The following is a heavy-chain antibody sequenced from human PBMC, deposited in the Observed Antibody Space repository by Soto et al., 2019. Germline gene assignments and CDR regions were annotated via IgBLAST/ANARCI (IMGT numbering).Heavy chain of an antibody. CDR3: AKDFYYYGSGSYGPVDY. CDR2: ISSDGSNK. CDR1: GFTFSSYG. J-gene: IGHJ4*02. V-gene: IGHV3-30*18. Sequence: QVQLVESGGGVVQPGRSLRLSCAASGFTFSSYGMHWVRQAPGKGLEWVAVISSDGSNKYYADSVKGRFTISRDNSKNTLYLQMNSLRPEDTAVYYCAKDFYYYGSGSYGPVDYWGQGTLVTVSS. D-gene: IGHD3-10*01.